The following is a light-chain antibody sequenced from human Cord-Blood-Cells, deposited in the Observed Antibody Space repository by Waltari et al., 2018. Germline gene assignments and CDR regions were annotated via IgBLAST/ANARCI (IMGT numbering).Light chain of an antibody. Sequence: SYVLTQPPSVSVAPGKAARLTCGGNTIGSKSVHSYQQKPGQAPVLVIYYDNDRPSGIPERFSGSNSGNTATLTISRVEAGDEADYYCQVWDSSSDHYVFGTGTKVTVL. CDR3: QVWDSSSDHYV. V-gene: IGLV3-21*04. J-gene: IGLJ1*01. CDR2: YDN. CDR1: TIGSKS.